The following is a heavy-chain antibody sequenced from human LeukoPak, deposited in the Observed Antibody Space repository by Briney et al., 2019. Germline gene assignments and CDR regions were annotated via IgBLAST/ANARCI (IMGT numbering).Heavy chain of an antibody. CDR2: MYYSGST. V-gene: IGHV4-39*07. D-gene: IGHD1-26*01. Sequence: SSETLSLTCTVSGGSISSSGYYWGWIRQPPGKGLEWIGSMYYSGSTNYNPSLKSRVTISVDTSKNQFSLKLSSVTAADTAVYYCARTRGSYLFDYWGQGTLVTVSS. CDR1: GGSISSSGYY. CDR3: ARTRGSYLFDY. J-gene: IGHJ4*02.